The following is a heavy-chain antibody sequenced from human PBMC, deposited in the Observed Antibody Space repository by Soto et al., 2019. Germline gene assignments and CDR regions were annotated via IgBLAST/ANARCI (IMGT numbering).Heavy chain of an antibody. Sequence: SETLSLTCAVSGYPISSGYYWGRIRQSPGKGLEWIGSLYHSGSTYYNPSLKSRVTISVDSSKNQFSLKLSSVTAADTAVYYCARNSYYDFWSGYQRAFDFWGQGTLVTVSS. CDR3: ARNSYYDFWSGYQRAFDF. D-gene: IGHD3-3*01. CDR1: GYPISSGYY. V-gene: IGHV4-38-2*01. J-gene: IGHJ4*02. CDR2: LYHSGST.